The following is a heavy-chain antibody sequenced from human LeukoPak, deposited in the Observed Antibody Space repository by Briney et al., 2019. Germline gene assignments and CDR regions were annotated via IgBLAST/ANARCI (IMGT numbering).Heavy chain of an antibody. CDR1: GFTFDDYT. V-gene: IGHV3-43*01. CDR3: AKGPTVTTSWYYYMDV. D-gene: IGHD4-17*01. Sequence: PGGSLRLSCAASGFTFDDYTMHWVRQAPGKGLEWVSLISWDGGSTYYADSVKGRFTTSRDNSKNSLYLQMNSLRTEDTALYYCAKGPTVTTSWYYYMDVWGKGTTVTVSS. CDR2: ISWDGGST. J-gene: IGHJ6*03.